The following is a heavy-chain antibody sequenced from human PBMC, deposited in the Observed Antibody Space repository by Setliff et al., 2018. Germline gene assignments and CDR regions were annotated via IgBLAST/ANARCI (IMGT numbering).Heavy chain of an antibody. J-gene: IGHJ6*02. D-gene: IGHD3-22*01. V-gene: IGHV1-18*01. CDR3: ARDGRDYYDSSGYYFRYYYYGMDV. Sequence: ASVKVSCKASGYTFTSYGISWVRQAPGQGLEWMGWISAYNGNTNYAQKLQGRVTITRDTSASTAYMELSSLRSEDTAVYYCARDGRDYYDSSGYYFRYYYYGMDVWGQGTTVTVSS. CDR1: GYTFTSYG. CDR2: ISAYNGNT.